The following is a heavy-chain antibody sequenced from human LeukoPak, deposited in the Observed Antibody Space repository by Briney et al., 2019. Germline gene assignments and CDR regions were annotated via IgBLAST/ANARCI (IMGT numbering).Heavy chain of an antibody. Sequence: PGGSLRLSCAASGFTFSSYGMHWVRQAPGKGLEWVAFIRYDGSDKYYADSVKGRFTVSRDNSKNTLWLQMNSLRVEDTAVYYCAKVSSVSSGPIYYYYYYMDVWGKGTTVTVSS. J-gene: IGHJ6*03. CDR3: AKVSSVSSGPIYYYYYYMDV. CDR2: IRYDGSDK. D-gene: IGHD6-19*01. CDR1: GFTFSSYG. V-gene: IGHV3-30*02.